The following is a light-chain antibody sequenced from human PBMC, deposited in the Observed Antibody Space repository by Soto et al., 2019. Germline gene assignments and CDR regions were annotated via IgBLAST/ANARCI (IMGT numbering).Light chain of an antibody. CDR2: LKSDGSH. CDR1: SGHNSYA. J-gene: IGLJ2*01. Sequence: QLVLTQSPSASASLGASVKLTCTLSSGHNSYAIAWHQQQPEKGPRFLMKLKSDGSHSKGDGIPDRFSGSSSGAERYLTISSLQSEDEDDYYCQTWGSGIRVVFGGGTKLTVL. V-gene: IGLV4-69*01. CDR3: QTWGSGIRVV.